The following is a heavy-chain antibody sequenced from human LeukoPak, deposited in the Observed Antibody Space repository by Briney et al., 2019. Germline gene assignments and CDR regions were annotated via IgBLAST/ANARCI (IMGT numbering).Heavy chain of an antibody. D-gene: IGHD3-9*01. CDR1: GFTFSNYA. CDR2: VSGRDDST. V-gene: IGHV3-23*01. J-gene: IGHJ4*02. CDR3: AKWGDYDILTGYYDPDY. Sequence: GGSLRLSCAASGFTFSNYAMSWVRQTPGKGLEWVSAVSGRDDSTYYADSVKGRFTISRDTSKNTLYLQMNSLRAEDTAVYYWAKWGDYDILTGYYDPDYWGQGTLVTVSS.